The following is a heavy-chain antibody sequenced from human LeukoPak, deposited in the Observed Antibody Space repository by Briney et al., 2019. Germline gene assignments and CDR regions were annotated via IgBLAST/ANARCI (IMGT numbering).Heavy chain of an antibody. CDR3: ARDNWRDYLADALDI. CDR2: ISSSGSTI. CDR1: GFTFSDYY. J-gene: IGHJ3*02. V-gene: IGHV3-11*04. D-gene: IGHD4-11*01. Sequence: PGGSLRLSCAASGFTFSDYYMSWIRQAPGKGLEWVSYISSSGSTIYYADSVKGRFTISRDSSKNTLYLQMNSLGAEDTALYYCARDNWRDYLADALDIWGQGTMVTVSS.